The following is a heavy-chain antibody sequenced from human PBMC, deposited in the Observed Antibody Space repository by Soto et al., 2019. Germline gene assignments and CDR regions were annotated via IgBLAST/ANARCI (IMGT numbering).Heavy chain of an antibody. Sequence: QVQLVQSGAEVQKPGSSVKVSCKASGGTFSSYTISWVRQAPGQGLEWMGRIIPILGIANYAQKFQGRVTITADKSTSTAYMELSSLRSEDTAVYYCARDVEPGYSSSSGAFDIWGQGTMVTVSS. CDR2: IIPILGIA. D-gene: IGHD6-13*01. CDR1: GGTFSSYT. V-gene: IGHV1-69*08. J-gene: IGHJ3*02. CDR3: ARDVEPGYSSSSGAFDI.